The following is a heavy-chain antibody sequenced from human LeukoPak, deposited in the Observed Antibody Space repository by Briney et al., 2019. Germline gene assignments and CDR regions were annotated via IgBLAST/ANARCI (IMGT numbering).Heavy chain of an antibody. CDR1: GFTFSSYA. V-gene: IGHV3-30*04. D-gene: IGHD3-22*01. Sequence: GGSLRLSCAASGFTFSSYAMHWVRQAPGKGLEWVAVISYDGSNKYYADSVKGRFTISRDNSKNTLYLQMNSLRAEDTAVYYCARDSYDSSGEGAFDIWGQGTMVTVSS. CDR2: ISYDGSNK. CDR3: ARDSYDSSGEGAFDI. J-gene: IGHJ3*02.